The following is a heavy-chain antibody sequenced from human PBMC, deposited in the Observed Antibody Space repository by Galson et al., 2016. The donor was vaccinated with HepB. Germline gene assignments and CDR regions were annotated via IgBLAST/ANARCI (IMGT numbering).Heavy chain of an antibody. D-gene: IGHD3-10*01. CDR1: GFTFSTYA. Sequence: SLRLSCATSGFTFSTYAMSWVRQAPGKGLEWVSYMRSSGTTIYYTDSVKGRFTSSRDSAKNSLDLQMNSLRAEDTALYYCARSKAGYGLGSHPDWGRGTLVTVSS. J-gene: IGHJ4*02. V-gene: IGHV3-11*04. CDR3: ARSKAGYGLGSHPD. CDR2: MRSSGTTI.